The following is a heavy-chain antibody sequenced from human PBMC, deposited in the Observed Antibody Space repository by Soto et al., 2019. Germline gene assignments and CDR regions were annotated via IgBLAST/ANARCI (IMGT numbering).Heavy chain of an antibody. Sequence: GGSLRLSCAASGFTFSNAWMSWVRQAPGKGLEWVGRIKSKTDGGTIDYAAPVKGRFTISRDDSKNTLYLQMNSLKTEDTAVYYCTTAGIAAAGTFDYWGQGTLVTVSS. D-gene: IGHD6-13*01. V-gene: IGHV3-15*01. CDR1: GFTFSNAW. J-gene: IGHJ4*02. CDR3: TTAGIAAAGTFDY. CDR2: IKSKTDGGTI.